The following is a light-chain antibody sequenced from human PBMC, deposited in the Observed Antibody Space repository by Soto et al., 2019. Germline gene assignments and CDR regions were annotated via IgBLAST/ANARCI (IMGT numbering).Light chain of an antibody. CDR1: HDISNY. J-gene: IGKJ1*01. Sequence: DIQMTQSPSSLSASVGDSVTITCQASHDISNYLNWFQQKPGSAPKRLIYDASNSDTGVPSRFSADGFGTDFSFTIDGLQPEDVATYSCQQYADLPRTFGQGTKVDIK. CDR2: DAS. V-gene: IGKV1-33*01. CDR3: QQYADLPRT.